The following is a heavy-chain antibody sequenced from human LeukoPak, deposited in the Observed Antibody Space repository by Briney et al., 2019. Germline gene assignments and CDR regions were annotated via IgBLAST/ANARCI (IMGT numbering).Heavy chain of an antibody. D-gene: IGHD3-16*02. J-gene: IGHJ4*02. V-gene: IGHV4-34*01. CDR1: GGSFSGYY. CDR3: ARSNLMITSGGVIVEDYFDY. Sequence: PSETLSLTCAVYGGSFSGYYWSWIRQPPGKGLEWIGEINHSGSNNYNPSLKSRVTISVGSTTDRFSLKLRSVTAADTAVYYCARSNLMITSGGVIVEDYFDYWGQGTLVTVSS. CDR2: INHSGSN.